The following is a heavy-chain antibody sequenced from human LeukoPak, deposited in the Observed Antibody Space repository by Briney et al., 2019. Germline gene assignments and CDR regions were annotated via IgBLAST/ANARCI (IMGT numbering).Heavy chain of an antibody. D-gene: IGHD5-24*01. CDR3: ARSEGMATITYFDY. Sequence: PSETLSLTCTVSGYSVTINYYWGWIRQPPGKGLEWIGSIYHSGTTYYNPSLKSRLALSLDTSKNQFSLKLSSVTASDTAVYYCARSEGMATITYFDYWGQGTLVTVSS. CDR1: GYSVTINYY. J-gene: IGHJ4*02. CDR2: IYHSGTT. V-gene: IGHV4-38-2*02.